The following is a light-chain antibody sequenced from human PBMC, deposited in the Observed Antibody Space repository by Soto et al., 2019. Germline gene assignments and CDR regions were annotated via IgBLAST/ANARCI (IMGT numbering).Light chain of an antibody. V-gene: IGKV3-20*01. Sequence: DIVLTQSPGTLSLSPRERATLSCRASQSVSNNYLAWYQHRPGQAPRLLIYGASTRAHGIPDRFSDSGSGTDFTLTISRLEPEDFAVYYCQQYAASPRTFGQGTQVEV. CDR1: QSVSNNY. J-gene: IGKJ1*01. CDR3: QQYAASPRT. CDR2: GAS.